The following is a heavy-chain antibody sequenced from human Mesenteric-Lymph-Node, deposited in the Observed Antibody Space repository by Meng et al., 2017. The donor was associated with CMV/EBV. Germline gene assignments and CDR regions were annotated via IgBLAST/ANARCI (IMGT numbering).Heavy chain of an antibody. CDR2: IKNDGGDNEK. CDR3: AKDLQYRWVAYGMDV. J-gene: IGHJ6*02. CDR1: GFSFATYN. V-gene: IGHV3-30*02. D-gene: IGHD4-11*01. Sequence: GGSLRLSCAASGFSFATYNIHWVRQAPGKGLEWVTIIKNDGGDNEKYYADSVKGRFTISGDNSKNTVYLQMDSLKPEDTAVYYCAKDLQYRWVAYGMDVWGQGTTVTVSS.